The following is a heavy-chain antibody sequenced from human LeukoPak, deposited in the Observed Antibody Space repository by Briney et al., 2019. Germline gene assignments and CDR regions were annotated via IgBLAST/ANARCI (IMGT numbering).Heavy chain of an antibody. CDR1: GFTFSSYA. CDR3: ARGPLYDFWTY. CDR2: ISSNGGST. V-gene: IGHV3-64*01. D-gene: IGHD3-3*01. J-gene: IGHJ4*02. Sequence: GGSLRLSCAASGFTFSSYAMHWVRQAPGKGLEYVSAISSNGGSTYYANSVKGRFTISRDNSKNTLYLQMGSLRSDDTAVYYCARGPLYDFWTYWGQGTLVTVSS.